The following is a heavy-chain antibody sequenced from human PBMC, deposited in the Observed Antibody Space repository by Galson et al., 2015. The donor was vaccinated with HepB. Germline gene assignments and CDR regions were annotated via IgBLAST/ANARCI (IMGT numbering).Heavy chain of an antibody. CDR2: ITGDGTNT. D-gene: IGHD3-10*01. J-gene: IGHJ4*02. CDR1: GFTFTSHW. CDR3: ARDSGYYFDY. V-gene: IGHV3-74*01. Sequence: SLRLSCAASGFTFTSHWMHWVRQASGKGLVWISRITGDGTNTAYADSVKGRFTISRDNAKNTLFLQMNSLRAEDTAVYYCARDSGYYFDYWGQGTLVTVSS.